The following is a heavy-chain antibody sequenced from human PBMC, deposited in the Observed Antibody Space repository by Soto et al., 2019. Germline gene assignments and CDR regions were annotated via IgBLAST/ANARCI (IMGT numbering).Heavy chain of an antibody. CDR3: ARARSWGARDFDK. Sequence: QVQLVQSGGEVTRPGASVRVSCKASGYTFNSYGISWVRQAPGQGLEWMGWISSYNGHTDYARKFQGRVAMTTDICTNTVSTELRDPRSDDRAVYYCARARSWGARDFDKWGQGTLVTVSS. D-gene: IGHD3-16*01. CDR1: GYTFNSYG. J-gene: IGHJ4*02. CDR2: ISSYNGHT. V-gene: IGHV1-18*01.